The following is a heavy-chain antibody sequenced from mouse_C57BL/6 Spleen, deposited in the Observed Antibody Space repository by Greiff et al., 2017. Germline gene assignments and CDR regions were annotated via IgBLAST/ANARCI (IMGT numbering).Heavy chain of an antibody. CDR3: ARNPSTMVTTGLDY. CDR1: GYTFTSYW. J-gene: IGHJ3*01. Sequence: QVQLQQPGAELVKPGASVKMSCKASGYTFTSYWITWVKQRPGQGLEWIGDIYPGSGSTNYNEKFKSKATLTVDTSASTAYMQLSSLTSEDSVVYYCARNPSTMVTTGLDYWGQGTLVTVSA. V-gene: IGHV1-55*01. CDR2: IYPGSGST. D-gene: IGHD2-2*01.